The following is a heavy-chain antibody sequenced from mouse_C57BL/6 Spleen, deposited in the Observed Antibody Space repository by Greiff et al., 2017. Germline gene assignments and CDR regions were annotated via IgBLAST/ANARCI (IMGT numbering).Heavy chain of an antibody. CDR2: ILPGSGST. D-gene: IGHD1-1*01. V-gene: IGHV1-9*01. CDR3: ARRSGPGYYGSTPDY. CDR1: GYTFTGYW. Sequence: QVQLQQSGAELMKPGASVKLSCKATGYTFTGYWIEWVKQRPGHGLEWIGEILPGSGSTNYNEKFKGKATYTADTSSNTAYMQLSSLTTEDSALYYCARRSGPGYYGSTPDYWGQGTTLTVSS. J-gene: IGHJ2*01.